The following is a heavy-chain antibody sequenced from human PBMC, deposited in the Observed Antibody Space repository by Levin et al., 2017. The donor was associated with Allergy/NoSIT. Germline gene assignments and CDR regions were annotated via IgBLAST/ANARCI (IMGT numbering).Heavy chain of an antibody. Sequence: GESLKISCAASGFTFSSSWMHWVRQAPGKGLMWISRINGDASNTNYADSVKGRFTVSRDNAKNTLYLQMNTLTAEGTAVYYCTRGPSGYGNFDYWGPGTLVTVSS. CDR1: GFTFSSSW. CDR2: INGDASNT. D-gene: IGHD5-12*01. J-gene: IGHJ4*02. CDR3: TRGPSGYGNFDY. V-gene: IGHV3-74*01.